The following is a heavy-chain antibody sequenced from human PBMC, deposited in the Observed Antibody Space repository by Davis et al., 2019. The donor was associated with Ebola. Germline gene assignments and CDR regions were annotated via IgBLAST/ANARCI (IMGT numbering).Heavy chain of an antibody. CDR3: ASFYYYDSL. Sequence: GESLKISCEASGLTFSYYAMHWVRQAPGKGLEWVAVISNDETSKYYADSVQGRFTISRDNSKNTLYLQMNSLRAEDTAVYYCASFYYYDSLWGQGTLVTVSS. CDR2: ISNDETSK. D-gene: IGHD3-22*01. J-gene: IGHJ4*02. CDR1: GLTFSYYA. V-gene: IGHV3-30*04.